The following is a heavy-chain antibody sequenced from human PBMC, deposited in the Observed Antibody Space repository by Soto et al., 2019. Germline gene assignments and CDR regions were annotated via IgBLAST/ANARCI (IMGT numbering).Heavy chain of an antibody. CDR1: GFPFSSYS. CDR3: AREAPGYGDYDDY. V-gene: IGHV3-21*01. CDR2: ISSSSSYI. J-gene: IGHJ4*02. D-gene: IGHD4-17*01. Sequence: GGSLRLSCAASGFPFSSYSMNWVRQAPGKGLEWVSSISSSSSYIYYADSVKGRFTISRDNAKNSLYLQMNSLRAEDTAVYYCAREAPGYGDYDDYWGRGTLVTVSS.